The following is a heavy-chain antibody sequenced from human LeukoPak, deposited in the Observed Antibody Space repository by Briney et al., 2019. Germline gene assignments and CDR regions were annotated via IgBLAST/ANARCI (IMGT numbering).Heavy chain of an antibody. CDR3: ARSRGMGFDY. CDR1: GGSISSYY. Sequence: SDTLSLTCTLSGGSISSYYWSWLRQPPGKGLEWIGYIYYSGSTNYNPSLKSRVTISVDTSKNQFSLKLSSVTAADTAVYYCARSRGMGFDYWGQGTLVTVSS. D-gene: IGHD3-10*01. V-gene: IGHV4-59*07. J-gene: IGHJ4*02. CDR2: IYYSGST.